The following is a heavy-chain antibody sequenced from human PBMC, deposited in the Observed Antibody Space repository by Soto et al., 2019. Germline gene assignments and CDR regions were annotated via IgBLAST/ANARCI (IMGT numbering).Heavy chain of an antibody. CDR1: GGSISSGGYY. V-gene: IGHV4-31*03. CDR2: IYYSGST. J-gene: IGHJ4*02. CDR3: AKRKYCPSTTCFDY. Sequence: SLTCTVSGGSISSGGYYWSWIRQHPGKGLEWIGYIYYSGSTYYNPSLKSRVTISVDTSKNQFSLKLSSVTAEDTAVYYCAKRKYCPSTTCFDYWGQGTQVTVSS. D-gene: IGHD2-2*01.